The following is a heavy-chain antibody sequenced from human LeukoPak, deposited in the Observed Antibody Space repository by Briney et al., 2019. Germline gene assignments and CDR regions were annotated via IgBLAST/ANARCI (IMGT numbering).Heavy chain of an antibody. J-gene: IGHJ4*02. CDR1: GFTFSPYA. D-gene: IGHD6-19*01. V-gene: IGHV3-23*01. CDR2: ISGRGDTT. CDR3: VRAQYSSGD. Sequence: PGGSLRLSCAASGFTFSPYAMNWVRQAPGKGLEWVSGISGRGDTTCYADSVKGRFTISRDNSKSTLYLQMNSLRAEDTAVYYCVRAQYSSGDWGPGTLVTVSS.